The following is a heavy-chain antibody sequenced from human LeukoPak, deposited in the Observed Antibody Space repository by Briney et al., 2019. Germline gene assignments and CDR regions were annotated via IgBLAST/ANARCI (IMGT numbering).Heavy chain of an antibody. Sequence: PGGSLRLSCEVSGFTFSSFWMNWVRQAPGKGLEWVSSISSSSSYIYYADSVKGRFTISRDNAKNSLYLQMNSLRAEDTAVYYCARDPYSSSWYLMFDYWGQGTLVTVSS. J-gene: IGHJ4*02. CDR1: GFTFSSFW. V-gene: IGHV3-21*01. D-gene: IGHD6-13*01. CDR3: ARDPYSSSWYLMFDY. CDR2: ISSSSSYI.